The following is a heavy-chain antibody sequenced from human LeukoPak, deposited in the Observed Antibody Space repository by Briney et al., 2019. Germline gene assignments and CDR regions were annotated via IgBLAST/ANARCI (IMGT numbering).Heavy chain of an antibody. Sequence: SETLSLTCTVSGGSISNYYWSWIRQPPGKGLEWIGEINHSGSTNYNPSLKSRVTISVDTSKNQFSLKLSSVTAADTAVYYCARVEVGWTLDYWGQGTLVTFSS. CDR3: ARVEVGWTLDY. CDR1: GGSISNYY. D-gene: IGHD3/OR15-3a*01. V-gene: IGHV4-34*01. J-gene: IGHJ4*02. CDR2: INHSGST.